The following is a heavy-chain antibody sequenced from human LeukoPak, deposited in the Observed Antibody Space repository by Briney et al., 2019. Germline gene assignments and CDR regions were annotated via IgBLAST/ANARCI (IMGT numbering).Heavy chain of an antibody. J-gene: IGHJ1*01. V-gene: IGHV1-18*01. CDR3: ARAWAYYYDSSGYEITVDTAEYFQH. Sequence: ASVKVSCKASGYTFTSYGISWVRQAPGQGLEWMGWISAYNGNTNYAQKLQGRVTMTTDTSTSRAYMELRSLRSDDTAVYYCARAWAYYYDSSGYEITVDTAEYFQHWGPGTLVTVSS. CDR2: ISAYNGNT. CDR1: GYTFTSYG. D-gene: IGHD3-22*01.